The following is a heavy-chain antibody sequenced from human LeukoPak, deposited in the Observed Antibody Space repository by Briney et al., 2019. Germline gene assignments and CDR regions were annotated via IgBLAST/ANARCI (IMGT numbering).Heavy chain of an antibody. CDR3: ARDLGITMIVNYFDY. J-gene: IGHJ4*02. CDR1: GYTFTSYY. Sequence: ASVKVSCKASGYTFTSYYMRWVRQAPGQGLEWMGIINPSGGATKYAQKFQGRVTMTRDTSTSTLYMELSSLRSEDTAVYYCARDLGITMIVNYFDYWGQGTLVTVSS. CDR2: INPSGGAT. D-gene: IGHD3-22*01. V-gene: IGHV1-46*01.